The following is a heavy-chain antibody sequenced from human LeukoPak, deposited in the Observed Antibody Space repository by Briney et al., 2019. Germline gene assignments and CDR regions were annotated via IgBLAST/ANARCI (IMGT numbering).Heavy chain of an antibody. CDR2: TSYDGSNK. CDR1: GFTFSSYA. J-gene: IGHJ6*02. D-gene: IGHD3-10*01. CDR3: ARDLEGYCGSGSYQDYYYYVMDV. Sequence: GGSLRLSCAASGFTFSSYAMYWVRQAPGKGLEWVAVTSYDGSNKYYADSVKGRFTISRDNSKNTLYLQMNSLRAEDTAVYYCARDLEGYCGSGSYQDYYYYVMDVWGQGTTVTVSS. V-gene: IGHV3-30-3*01.